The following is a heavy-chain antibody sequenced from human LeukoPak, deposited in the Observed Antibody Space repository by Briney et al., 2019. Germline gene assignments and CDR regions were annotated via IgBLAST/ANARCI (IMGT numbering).Heavy chain of an antibody. V-gene: IGHV1-2*02. CDR1: GYTFTGYY. D-gene: IGHD2-2*01. Sequence: ASVKVSCKASGYTFTGYYMHWVRQAPGQGLEWMGWINPNSGGTNYAQKFQGRATMTRDTSISTAYMELSRLRSDDTAVYYCARLQIVVVPAANNWFDPWGQGTLVTVSS. J-gene: IGHJ5*02. CDR3: ARLQIVVVPAANNWFDP. CDR2: INPNSGGT.